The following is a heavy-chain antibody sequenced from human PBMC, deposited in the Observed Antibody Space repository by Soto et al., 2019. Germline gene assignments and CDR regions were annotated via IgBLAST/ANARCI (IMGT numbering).Heavy chain of an antibody. Sequence: GGSLRLSCAASGFTFSSYAMSWVRQAPGKGLEWVSAISGSGGSTYYADSVKGRFTISRDNSKNTLYLQMNSLRAEDTAVYYWGKDLSPTDQGAIDWGQGTLVTVSS. V-gene: IGHV3-23*01. CDR1: GFTFSSYA. J-gene: IGHJ4*02. CDR3: GKDLSPTDQGAID. CDR2: ISGSGGST.